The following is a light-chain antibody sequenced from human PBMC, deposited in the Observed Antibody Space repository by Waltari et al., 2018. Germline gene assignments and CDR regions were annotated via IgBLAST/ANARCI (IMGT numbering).Light chain of an antibody. CDR2: ASS. J-gene: IGKJ3*01. CDR3: QQYGSSPLFT. Sequence: EVVLTQSPGTLSLSPGERATLSCRASQSLASTYLAWYQQQPGPAPRLLIYASSSRATGIPDRCSGSAAGTDFTLTINRLGPEDSAVYFCQQYGSSPLFTFGPGTKVDI. CDR1: QSLASTY. V-gene: IGKV3-20*01.